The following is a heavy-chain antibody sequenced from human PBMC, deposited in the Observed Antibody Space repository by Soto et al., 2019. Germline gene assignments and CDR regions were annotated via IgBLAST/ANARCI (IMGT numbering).Heavy chain of an antibody. J-gene: IGHJ4*02. CDR1: GGSISSGDYY. Sequence: LSLTCTVSGGSISSGDYYWSWIRQPPGKGLEWIGYIYYSGSTYYNPSLKSRVTISVDTSKNQFSLKLSSVTAADTAVYYCARGTDYYDSSGYFAPFDYWGQGTLVTVSS. CDR3: ARGTDYYDSSGYFAPFDY. V-gene: IGHV4-30-4*01. D-gene: IGHD3-22*01. CDR2: IYYSGST.